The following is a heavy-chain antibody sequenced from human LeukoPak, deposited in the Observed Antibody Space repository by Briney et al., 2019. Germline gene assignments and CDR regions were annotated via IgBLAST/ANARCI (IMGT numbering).Heavy chain of an antibody. Sequence: AAVKVSFKVSGYTLTELSMHWVGQAPRKGLEWMGGFDAEDGEPIYAQKFQGRVTMTEDPSTDTAYMELSSLSSEDTAVYYCATVSQGYWGQGTLVTVSS. CDR1: GYTLTELS. V-gene: IGHV1-24*01. D-gene: IGHD5/OR15-5a*01. CDR2: FDAEDGEP. J-gene: IGHJ4*02. CDR3: ATVSQGY.